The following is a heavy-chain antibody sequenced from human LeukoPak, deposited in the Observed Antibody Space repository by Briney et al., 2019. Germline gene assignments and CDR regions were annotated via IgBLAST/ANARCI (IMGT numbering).Heavy chain of an antibody. CDR3: ARAHSSGWYIDY. Sequence: GGSLRLSCAASGFTFSNYWMHWVRQAPGKGLVWVARVNGDGSSTNYADSVKGRFTISRDNAKNTLFLQMNSLRAEDTAVYYCARAHSSGWYIDYWGQGTLVTVSS. J-gene: IGHJ4*02. CDR1: GFTFSNYW. V-gene: IGHV3-74*01. CDR2: VNGDGSST. D-gene: IGHD6-19*01.